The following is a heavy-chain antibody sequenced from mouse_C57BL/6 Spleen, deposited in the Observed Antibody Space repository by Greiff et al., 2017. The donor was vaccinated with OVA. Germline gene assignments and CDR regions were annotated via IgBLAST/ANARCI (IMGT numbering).Heavy chain of an antibody. Sequence: EVQLQQSGPELVKPGASVKISCKASGYTFTDYYMNWVKQSHGKSLEWIGDINPNNGGTSYNQKFKGKATLNVDKSSSTAYMELRSLTSEDSAVYYCASQRFYYGSSGNFHYWGQGTTLTVSS. V-gene: IGHV1-26*01. D-gene: IGHD1-1*01. CDR1: GYTFTDYY. J-gene: IGHJ2*01. CDR2: INPNNGGT. CDR3: ASQRFYYGSSGNFHY.